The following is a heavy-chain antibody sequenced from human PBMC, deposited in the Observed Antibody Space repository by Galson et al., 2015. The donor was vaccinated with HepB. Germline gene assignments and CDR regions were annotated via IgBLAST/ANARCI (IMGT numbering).Heavy chain of an antibody. CDR3: ARERYSNYVVNAFDI. D-gene: IGHD4-11*01. CDR2: IIPIFGTA. J-gene: IGHJ3*02. V-gene: IGHV1-69*13. CDR1: GGTFSSYA. Sequence: SVKVSCKASGGTFSSYAISWVRQAPGQGLEWMGGIIPIFGTANYAQKFQGRVTITADESTSTAYMELSSLRSEDTAVYYCARERYSNYVVNAFDIWGQGTMVTVSS.